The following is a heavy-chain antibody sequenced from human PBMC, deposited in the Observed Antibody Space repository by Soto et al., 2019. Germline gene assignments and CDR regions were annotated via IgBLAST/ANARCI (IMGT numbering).Heavy chain of an antibody. Sequence: PSETLSLTCTVSGGSISTYNYYWGWIRQTPGKGLEYIGEINHSGSTNYNPSLKSRVTISVDTSKNQFSLKLSSVTAADTAVYYCARDQKTDYDFWSGYYAWFDPWGQGTLVTVSS. CDR1: GGSISTYNYY. V-gene: IGHV4-39*07. CDR2: INHSGST. J-gene: IGHJ5*02. D-gene: IGHD3-3*01. CDR3: ARDQKTDYDFWSGYYAWFDP.